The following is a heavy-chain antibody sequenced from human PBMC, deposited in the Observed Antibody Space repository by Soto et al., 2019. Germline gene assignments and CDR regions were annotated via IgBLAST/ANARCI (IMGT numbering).Heavy chain of an antibody. V-gene: IGHV4-31*03. CDR2: IYYSGST. CDR1: GGSISSGGYY. CDR3: ARDLITMVRGEDRLDAFDI. D-gene: IGHD3-10*01. J-gene: IGHJ3*02. Sequence: SETLSLTCTVSGGSISSGGYYWSWIRQHPGKGLEWIGYIYYSGSTYYNPSLKSRVTISVDTSKNQFSLKLSSVTAADTAVYYCARDLITMVRGEDRLDAFDIWGQGTMVTVSS.